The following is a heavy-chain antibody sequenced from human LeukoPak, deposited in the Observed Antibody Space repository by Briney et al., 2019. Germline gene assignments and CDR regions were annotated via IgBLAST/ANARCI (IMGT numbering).Heavy chain of an antibody. D-gene: IGHD3-22*01. V-gene: IGHV3-23*01. J-gene: IGHJ4*02. Sequence: GGSLRLSCVTSELNFSKIGMTWLRQAPGKGLEWVATISGSGGSPFYADSVKARFTISRDNSKNTLYLEMNSLRVEDTAVYYCARAPTRPTLIVYDLYFDYWGQGSLVTVSS. CDR2: ISGSGGSP. CDR3: ARAPTRPTLIVYDLYFDY. CDR1: ELNFSKIG.